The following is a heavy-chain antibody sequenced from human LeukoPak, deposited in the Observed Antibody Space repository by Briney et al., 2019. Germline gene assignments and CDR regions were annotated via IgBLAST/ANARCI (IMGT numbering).Heavy chain of an antibody. J-gene: IGHJ4*02. CDR3: ARVVGAIGFDY. Sequence: GGSLRLSCAASGFTFSSYWMGWVRRAPGKGLEWVANIHQDGSERYYVDSVKGQFTISRDNAKNSLYLQMNSLRAEDTAVYYCARVVGAIGFDYWGQGTLVTVSS. CDR1: GFTFSSYW. CDR2: IHQDGSER. D-gene: IGHD1-26*01. V-gene: IGHV3-7*01.